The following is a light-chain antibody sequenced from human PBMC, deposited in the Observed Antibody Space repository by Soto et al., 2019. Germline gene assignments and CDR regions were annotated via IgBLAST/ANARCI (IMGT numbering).Light chain of an antibody. CDR1: QSLVFSDRNTY. J-gene: IGKJ3*01. CDR3: RQGTHWPFT. Sequence: DVVMTQSPLFLSVTLGQSASISCRSSQSLVFSDRNTYLNWFQQRPGPSPRRLIYKVSNRDSGVPDRFSGSGAGTDFTLKISRVEAEDVGVYYCRQGTHWPFTFGPGTKVDIK. CDR2: KVS. V-gene: IGKV2-30*01.